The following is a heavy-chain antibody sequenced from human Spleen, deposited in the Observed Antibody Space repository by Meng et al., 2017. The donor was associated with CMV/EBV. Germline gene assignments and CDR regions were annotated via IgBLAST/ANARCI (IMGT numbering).Heavy chain of an antibody. D-gene: IGHD3-16*02. V-gene: IGHV3-21*01. J-gene: IGHJ4*02. CDR2: ISSSSSYI. CDR1: GFTFSSYS. CDR3: ASLGELSFDY. Sequence: GESLKISCAASGFTFSSYSMNWVRQAPGKGLEWVSSISSSSSYIYYADSVKGRFTISRDNSKNTLYLQMNSLRAEDTAVYYCASLGELSFDYWGQGTLVTVSS.